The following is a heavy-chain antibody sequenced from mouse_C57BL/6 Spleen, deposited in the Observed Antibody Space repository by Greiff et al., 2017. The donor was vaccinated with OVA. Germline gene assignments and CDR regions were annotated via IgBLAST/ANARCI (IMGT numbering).Heavy chain of an antibody. J-gene: IGHJ3*01. V-gene: IGHV3-6*01. CDR3: ARGDYGSSYCAY. CDR1: GYSITSGYY. D-gene: IGHD1-1*01. CDR2: ISYDGSN. Sequence: ESGPGLVKPSQSLSLTCSVTGYSITSGYYWNWIRQFPGNKLEWMGYISYDGSNNYNPSLKNRTSITRDTSKNQFVLKLNAVTTEDTATYYCARGDYGSSYCAYWGQGTLVTVSA.